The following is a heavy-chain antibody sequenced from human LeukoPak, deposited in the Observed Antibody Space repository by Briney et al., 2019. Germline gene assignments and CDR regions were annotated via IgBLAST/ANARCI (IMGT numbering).Heavy chain of an antibody. CDR3: AKDGLAAAVNGYYGMDV. CDR2: IQYDDSVK. J-gene: IGHJ6*02. CDR1: GFSFKKYG. D-gene: IGHD6-13*01. V-gene: IGHV3-30*02. Sequence: PGGSLRLSCTASGFSFKKYGTHWVRQAPGEGLEWVTFIQYDDSVKFYADSVKGRFTISRDNSKNTLYLQMNSLRAEDTAVYYCAKDGLAAAVNGYYGMDVWGQGTTVTVSS.